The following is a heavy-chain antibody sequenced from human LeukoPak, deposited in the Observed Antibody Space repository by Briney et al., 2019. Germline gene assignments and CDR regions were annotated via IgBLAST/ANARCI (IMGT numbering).Heavy chain of an antibody. J-gene: IGHJ6*03. D-gene: IGHD3-3*01. V-gene: IGHV3-7*01. CDR1: GFTFSSYW. CDR2: IKQDGSEK. Sequence: GGSLRLSCAASGFTFSSYWMSWVRQAPGKGLEWVANIKQDGSEKYYVDSVKGRFTISRDNAKNSLYLQMNSLRAEDTAVYYCARKGITIFPSHYMDLWGKGTGVTVSS. CDR3: ARKGITIFPSHYMDL.